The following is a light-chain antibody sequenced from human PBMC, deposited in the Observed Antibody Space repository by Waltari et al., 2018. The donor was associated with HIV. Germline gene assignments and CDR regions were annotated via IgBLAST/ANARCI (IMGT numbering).Light chain of an antibody. J-gene: IGLJ3*02. Sequence: SYVLTQPPSVSVAPGKTARITCGGNNIGSKSVHWYQQKPGQAPVLVIYYDSDRPSGIPERFSGSNSGGTDTLTISRVEAGDEADYYCQLWDSSSDHPVFGGGTKLTVL. CDR1: NIGSKS. CDR2: YDS. V-gene: IGLV3-21*04. CDR3: QLWDSSSDHPV.